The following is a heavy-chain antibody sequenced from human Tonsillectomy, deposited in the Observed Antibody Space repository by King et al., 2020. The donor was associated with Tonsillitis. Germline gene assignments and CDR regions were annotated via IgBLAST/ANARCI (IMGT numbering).Heavy chain of an antibody. CDR3: AKEGYYDFWSGYYEKDSFDI. D-gene: IGHD3-3*01. CDR1: GFTFSSYG. J-gene: IGHJ3*02. V-gene: IGHV3-30*18. CDR2: ISYDGSNK. Sequence: VQLVESGGGVVQPGRSLRLSCAASGFTFSSYGMHWVRQAPGKGLEWVAVISYDGSNKYYADSVKGRFTISRDNSKNTLYLQMNSLKAEATAVYYCAKEGYYDFWSGYYEKDSFDIWGQGTMVTVSS.